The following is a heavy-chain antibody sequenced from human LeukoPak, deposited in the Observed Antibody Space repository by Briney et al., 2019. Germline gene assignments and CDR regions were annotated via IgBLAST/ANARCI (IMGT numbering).Heavy chain of an antibody. CDR1: GFTFADYG. CDR2: ITGNGGSV. D-gene: IGHD3-22*01. V-gene: IGHV3-20*04. Sequence: GGSLRLSCAASGFTFADYGVSWVRQAPGKGLEWVSGITGNGGSVGYADAMKGRFTVSRDNAKNSLYLQMNSLGDEDTALYYCARDHVGSGYYYFDSWGQGTLVTVSS. CDR3: ARDHVGSGYYYFDS. J-gene: IGHJ4*02.